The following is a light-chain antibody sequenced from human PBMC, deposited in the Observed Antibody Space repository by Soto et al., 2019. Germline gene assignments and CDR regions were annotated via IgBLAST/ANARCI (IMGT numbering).Light chain of an antibody. J-gene: IGLJ3*02. CDR3: QSYDSSNWV. CDR1: SGSIASNY. V-gene: IGLV6-57*04. Sequence: NFMLTQPHSVSESPGKTVTISCTRSSGSIASNYVQWYQLRPGSAPTTVIYEDDRRPSGVPDRFSGSIDSSSNFASLTISGLKTEDEAGYYCQSYDSSNWVFGGGTKLTVL. CDR2: EDD.